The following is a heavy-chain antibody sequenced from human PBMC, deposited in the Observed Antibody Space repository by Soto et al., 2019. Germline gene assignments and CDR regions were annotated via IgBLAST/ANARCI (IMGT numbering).Heavy chain of an antibody. CDR3: ALRLGDPGRLYFDY. D-gene: IGHD3-16*01. CDR2: IYSSGGT. CDR1: GGSISSGGYY. Sequence: QVQLQESGPGLVKPSQTLSLTCTVSGGSISSGGYYWSWIRQHPGKGLEWIGYIYSSGGTYYNPSLKRRVTISVDTSKNQFSLKLSSVTAADTAVYYCALRLGDPGRLYFDYWGQGTLVTVSS. V-gene: IGHV4-31*03. J-gene: IGHJ4*02.